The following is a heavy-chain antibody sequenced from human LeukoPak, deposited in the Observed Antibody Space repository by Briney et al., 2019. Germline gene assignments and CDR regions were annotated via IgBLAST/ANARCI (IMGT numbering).Heavy chain of an antibody. CDR1: GYTIISYA. J-gene: IGHJ5*02. CDR3: ARTRPTVTTKGWFDP. V-gene: IGHV7-4-1*02. CDR2: INTNTGNP. D-gene: IGHD4-17*01. Sequence: ASVKVSCKASGYTIISYAMHWVRQAPGQGLEWMGWINTNTGNPTYAQGFTGRFVFSSDTSVSTAYLQISSLKAEDTAVYYCARTRPTVTTKGWFDPWGQGNLVTVSS.